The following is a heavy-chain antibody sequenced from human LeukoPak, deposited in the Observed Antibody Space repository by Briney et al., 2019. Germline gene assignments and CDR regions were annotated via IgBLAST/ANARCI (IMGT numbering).Heavy chain of an antibody. CDR1: GGSFSGYY. V-gene: IGHV4-34*01. Sequence: SETLSLTCAVYGGSFSGYYWSWIRQPPGKGLEWIGEINHSGSTNYYPSLKSRVTISVDTSKNQFSLKLSSVTAADTAVYYCARGRYYYGSGSYYPKGFDYWGQGTLVTVSS. CDR2: INHSGST. J-gene: IGHJ4*02. D-gene: IGHD3-10*01. CDR3: ARGRYYYGSGSYYPKGFDY.